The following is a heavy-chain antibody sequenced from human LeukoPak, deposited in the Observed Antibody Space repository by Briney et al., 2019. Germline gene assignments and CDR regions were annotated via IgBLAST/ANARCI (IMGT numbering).Heavy chain of an antibody. Sequence: PGGSLRLSCAASEFTFSNYAMNWVRQAPGKGLEWVSSMSGSGGSTYYADSVKGRFTISRDNSKNTLYLQMNNLRAEDTALYYCAKNQGQWLVPVDYWGQGTLVTVSS. V-gene: IGHV3-23*01. CDR1: EFTFSNYA. J-gene: IGHJ4*02. CDR3: AKNQGQWLVPVDY. D-gene: IGHD6-19*01. CDR2: MSGSGGST.